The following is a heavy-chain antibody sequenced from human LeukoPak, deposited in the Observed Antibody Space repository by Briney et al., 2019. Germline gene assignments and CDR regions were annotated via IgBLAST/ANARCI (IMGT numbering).Heavy chain of an antibody. CDR3: ARYRPGSSWYVAPALFDY. J-gene: IGHJ4*02. CDR1: GDSISSSSYY. V-gene: IGHV4-39*07. CDR2: IYYSGRT. D-gene: IGHD6-13*01. Sequence: SETLSLTCTVSGDSISSSSYYWGWIRQPPGKGLEWIVNIYYSGRTYYSPSLKSRLTISVDTSKNQFSLKLSSVTAADTAVYYCARYRPGSSWYVAPALFDYWGQGTLVTVSS.